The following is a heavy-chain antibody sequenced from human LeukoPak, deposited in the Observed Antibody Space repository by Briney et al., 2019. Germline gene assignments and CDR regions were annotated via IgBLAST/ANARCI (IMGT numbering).Heavy chain of an antibody. CDR3: AKDMYGDYDYFDY. D-gene: IGHD4-17*01. CDR2: IDRDSGGA. J-gene: IGHJ4*02. Sequence: GGSLRLSCATSGFNFDEYNIHWVRQPPGRGLEWVSVIDRDSGGAHYADSVRGRFTISRDNAKNSLYLQMNSLRAEDTALYYCAKDMYGDYDYFDYWGQGTLVTVSS. V-gene: IGHV3-43*01. CDR1: GFNFDEYN.